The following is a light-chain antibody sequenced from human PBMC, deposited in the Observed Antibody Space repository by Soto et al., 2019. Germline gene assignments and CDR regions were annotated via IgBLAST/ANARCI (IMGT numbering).Light chain of an antibody. CDR2: GDS. Sequence: EIVLTQSPATLSLSPGERATLSCGASQRIVSSLAWYQQKAGHAPRLLIYGDSTRAAGVPARFSGSGSGTDFTLTISGLETEDFAVYFCLHRNNWPPRFPFGPGTAV. CDR3: LHRNNWPPRFP. CDR1: QRIVSS. V-gene: IGKV3-11*01. J-gene: IGKJ3*01.